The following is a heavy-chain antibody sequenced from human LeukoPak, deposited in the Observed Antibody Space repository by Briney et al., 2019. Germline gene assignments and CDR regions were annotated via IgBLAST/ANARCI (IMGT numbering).Heavy chain of an antibody. CDR3: AKDIYGDYGGLDY. V-gene: IGHV3-23*01. CDR2: IINSGGST. Sequence: GGSLRLPCAASGFSFSSKAMSWVRQAPGKGLEWVSAIINSGGSTYYADSVKGRFTISRDNSKNTLYLQMNSLRAEDTALYYCAKDIYGDYGGLDYWGQGTLVTVSS. CDR1: GFSFSSKA. J-gene: IGHJ4*02. D-gene: IGHD4-17*01.